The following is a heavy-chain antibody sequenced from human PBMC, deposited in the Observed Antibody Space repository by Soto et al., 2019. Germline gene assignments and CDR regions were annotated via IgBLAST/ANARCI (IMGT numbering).Heavy chain of an antibody. J-gene: IGHJ4*02. V-gene: IGHV3-23*01. Sequence: EVQLLESGGGLVQPGGSLRLSCAASGFTFSAYAMSWVRQAPGKGLDWVSAISGPRPSTYYADSVQGRFTTSRDSSRKPLFLQMNTLRAEDTAVYFCAIRIFGVEYWGQGTRVTVSS. CDR1: GFTFSAYA. D-gene: IGHD3-3*01. CDR3: AIRIFGVEY. CDR2: ISGPRPST.